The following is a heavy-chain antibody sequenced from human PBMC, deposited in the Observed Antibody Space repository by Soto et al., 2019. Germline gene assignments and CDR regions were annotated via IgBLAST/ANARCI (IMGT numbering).Heavy chain of an antibody. D-gene: IGHD1-26*01. J-gene: IGHJ4*02. CDR1: GGSFSGYY. CDR2: ITYSGST. Sequence: QVQLQQWGAGLLKPSETLSLTCGVYGGSFSGYYWSWFRQPPGKGLEWIGEITYSGSTTYNPSLKSRVTISVDTSKNQFSLRLSSVTAADTAVYYCARHFSGSYYDDYWGRGSLVTVSS. V-gene: IGHV4-34*01. CDR3: ARHFSGSYYDDY.